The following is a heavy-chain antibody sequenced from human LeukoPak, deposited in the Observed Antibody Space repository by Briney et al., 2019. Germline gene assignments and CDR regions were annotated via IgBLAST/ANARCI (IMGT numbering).Heavy chain of an antibody. CDR3: AKYAPPTTVVTRFFDY. CDR1: GFTFSSYA. V-gene: IGHV3-23*01. J-gene: IGHJ4*02. D-gene: IGHD4-23*01. Sequence: GGSLRLSCAASGFTFSSYAMSWVRQAPGKGLEWVSAISGSDGSTYYADSVKGRFTISRDNSKNTLYLQMSRLRAEDTAVYYCAKYAPPTTVVTRFFDYWGQGTLVTVSS. CDR2: ISGSDGST.